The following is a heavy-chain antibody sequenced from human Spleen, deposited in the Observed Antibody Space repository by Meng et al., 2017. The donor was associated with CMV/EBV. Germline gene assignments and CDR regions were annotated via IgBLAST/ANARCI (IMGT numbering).Heavy chain of an antibody. V-gene: IGHV3-23*03. CDR1: GFTFSSYA. J-gene: IGHJ4*02. D-gene: IGHD6-13*01. CDR2: IYGGDSTT. Sequence: CAASGFTFSSYAMIWVRQAPGRGLEWVSVIYGGDSTTYYADSVKGRFTISRDDSKNTLYLQMNSLKAEDTAVYYCAKGTSNSWAQFDSWGQGTLVTVSS. CDR3: AKGTSNSWAQFDS.